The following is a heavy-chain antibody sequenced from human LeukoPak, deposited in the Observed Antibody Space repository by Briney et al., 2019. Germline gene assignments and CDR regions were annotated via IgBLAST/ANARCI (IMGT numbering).Heavy chain of an antibody. CDR3: ARDPRGGAIFGVVITCYYYYGMDV. V-gene: IGHV3-33*01. Sequence: GGSLRLSCAASGFTFSSYGMHWVRQAPGKGLEWVAVIWYDGSNKYYADSVKGRFTISRDNSENTLYLQMNSLRAEDTAVYYCARDPRGGAIFGVVITCYYYYGMDVWGQGTTVTVSS. CDR1: GFTFSSYG. CDR2: IWYDGSNK. J-gene: IGHJ6*02. D-gene: IGHD3-3*01.